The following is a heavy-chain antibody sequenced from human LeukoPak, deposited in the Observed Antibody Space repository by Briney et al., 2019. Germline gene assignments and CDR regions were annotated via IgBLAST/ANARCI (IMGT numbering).Heavy chain of an antibody. Sequence: GGSLRLSCAVSGFTFSSYAMTWVRQAPGKGLEWVSTSSSSGSRTYYADSVKGRFTISRDNSKNTLFLRMSSLRAEDTAVYYCAKDNILPTAKTTLDYWGQGTLVTVSS. CDR3: AKDNILPTAKTTLDY. CDR2: SSSSGSRT. D-gene: IGHD2-2*01. V-gene: IGHV3-23*01. J-gene: IGHJ4*02. CDR1: GFTFSSYA.